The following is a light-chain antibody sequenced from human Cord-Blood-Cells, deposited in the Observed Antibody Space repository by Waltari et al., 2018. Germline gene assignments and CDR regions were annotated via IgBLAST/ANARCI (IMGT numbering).Light chain of an antibody. Sequence: EIVMTQSPATLSVSPGERATLSCRAGQSVSSNLAWYQQKPGQAPRLLIYGASTRATGIPARFSGSVSGTEFTLTISSLQSEDFAVYYCQQYNNWPLTFGGGTKVEIK. J-gene: IGKJ4*01. CDR1: QSVSSN. CDR3: QQYNNWPLT. V-gene: IGKV3-15*01. CDR2: GAS.